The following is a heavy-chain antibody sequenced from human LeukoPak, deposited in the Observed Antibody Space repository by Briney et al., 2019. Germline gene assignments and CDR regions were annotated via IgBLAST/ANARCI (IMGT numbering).Heavy chain of an antibody. Sequence: SETLSLTCTVSGGSISSSSYYWGWIRQPPGKGLEWIGSIYYSGSTYYNPSLKSRVTISVDTSKNQFSLKLSSVTAADTAVYYCARELSLVEVRWSGLTAARGAFDIWGQGTMVTVSS. J-gene: IGHJ3*02. CDR3: ARELSLVEVRWSGLTAARGAFDI. CDR2: IYYSGST. V-gene: IGHV4-39*07. D-gene: IGHD6-13*01. CDR1: GGSISSSSYY.